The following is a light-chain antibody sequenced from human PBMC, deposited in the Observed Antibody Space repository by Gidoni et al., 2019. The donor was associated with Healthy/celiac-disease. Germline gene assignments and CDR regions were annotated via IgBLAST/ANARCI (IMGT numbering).Light chain of an antibody. CDR1: QSVSSSY. Sequence: EIVLTQSPATLSLSPGERATLSCGARQSVSSSYLAWYQQKPGLAPRLLIYDASSRATGIPDRFSGSGSGTDFTLTISRLEPEDFAVYYCQQYGSSRGTFXPXTKVDIK. V-gene: IGKV3D-20*01. CDR3: QQYGSSRGT. J-gene: IGKJ3*01. CDR2: DAS.